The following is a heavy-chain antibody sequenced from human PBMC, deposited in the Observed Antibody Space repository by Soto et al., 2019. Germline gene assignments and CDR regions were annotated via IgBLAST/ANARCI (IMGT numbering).Heavy chain of an antibody. CDR2: ISSSSSSTI. J-gene: IGHJ3*02. V-gene: IGHV3-48*01. CDR3: LGYYPGVGAFDI. CDR1: GFTFSSYS. Sequence: GGSLRLSCAASGFTFSSYSMNWVRQAPGKGLEWVSYISSSSSSTIYYADSVKGRFTISRDNAKNSLYLQMNSLRAEDTAVYYCLGYYPGVGAFDIWGQGTMVTVSS. D-gene: IGHD3-22*01.